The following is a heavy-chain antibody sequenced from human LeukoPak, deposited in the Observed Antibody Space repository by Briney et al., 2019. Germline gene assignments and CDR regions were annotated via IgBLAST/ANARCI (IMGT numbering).Heavy chain of an antibody. CDR3: VRDGTMLRGLIY. V-gene: IGHV4-39*07. Sequence: SETLSLTCTVSGDSISSSSYYWGWIRQPPGKGLEWIGSIYYSGSTYYNPSLKSRVIILVDTSKNQFSLKLSSVTAADTAVYYCVRDGTMLRGLIYWGQGALVTVSS. J-gene: IGHJ4*02. D-gene: IGHD3-10*01. CDR1: GDSISSSSYY. CDR2: IYYSGST.